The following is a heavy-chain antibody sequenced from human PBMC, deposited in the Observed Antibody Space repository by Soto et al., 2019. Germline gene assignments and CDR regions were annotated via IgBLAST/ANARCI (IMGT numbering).Heavy chain of an antibody. CDR3: ASMKEQLGYCTNGVCYTDTYYNYGMDV. CDR1: GFTFSSYA. Sequence: PGGSLRLSCAASGFTFSSYAMSWVRQAPGKGLEWVSAISGSGGSTYYADSVKGRFTISRDNSKNTLYLQMNSLRAADTAVYYCASMKEQLGYCTNGVCYTDTYYNYGMDVWGQGTTVTVSS. J-gene: IGHJ6*02. D-gene: IGHD2-8*01. V-gene: IGHV3-23*01. CDR2: ISGSGGST.